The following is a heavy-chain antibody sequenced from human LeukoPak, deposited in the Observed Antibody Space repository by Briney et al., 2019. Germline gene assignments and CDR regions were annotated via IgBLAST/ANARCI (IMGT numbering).Heavy chain of an antibody. CDR3: SRGEYQLLYDY. V-gene: IGHV1-46*01. D-gene: IGHD2-2*02. CDR2: INPSGGST. CDR1: GYTFTSYY. Sequence: ASVKVSCKASGYTFTSYYMHWVRQAPGQGLEWMGIINPSGGSTSYAQTFQGRITMTRDTSTSTVYMELSSLRSEDTAVYYCSRGEYQLLYDYWGQGTLVTVSS. J-gene: IGHJ4*02.